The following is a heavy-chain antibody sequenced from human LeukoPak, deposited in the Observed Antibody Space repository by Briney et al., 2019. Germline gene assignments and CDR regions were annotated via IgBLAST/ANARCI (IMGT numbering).Heavy chain of an antibody. CDR1: GFTFSGSA. CDR3: TRLTGGRYYDSSGYYYSDY. V-gene: IGHV3-73*01. Sequence: PGGSLRLACAASGFTFSGSAMHWVRQASGRGLEWVGRIRSKANSYATAYAASVKSRFTISRDDSKNTAYLQMNSLKTEDTAVYYCTRLTGGRYYDSSGYYYSDYWGQGTLVTVS. D-gene: IGHD3-22*01. CDR2: IRSKANSYAT. J-gene: IGHJ4*02.